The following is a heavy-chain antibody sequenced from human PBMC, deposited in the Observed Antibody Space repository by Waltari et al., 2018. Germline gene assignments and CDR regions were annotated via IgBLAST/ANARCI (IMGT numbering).Heavy chain of an antibody. V-gene: IGHV1-24*01. CDR1: GNTLIASA. CDR3: ATLVRSSSSFYFYAMDV. J-gene: IGHJ6*02. Sequence: QVLMVQSGAEVKKPGASVKVSCRVSGNTLIASAMPWVRQAPGKGLEWVGCYDPEEGGTIYAQKFQGRVTMTEDTSTDTAFMELSSLRSEDTAVYYCATLVRSSSSFYFYAMDVWGQGTTVTVSS. CDR2: YDPEEGGT. D-gene: IGHD6-6*01.